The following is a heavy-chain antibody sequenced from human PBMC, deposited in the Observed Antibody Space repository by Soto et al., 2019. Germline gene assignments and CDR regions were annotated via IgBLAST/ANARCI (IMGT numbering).Heavy chain of an antibody. CDR1: GFTFSSYW. Sequence: GGSLRLSCAASGFTFSSYWMSWVRQAPGKGLEWVANIKQDGSEKYYVDSVKGRFTISRDNAKNSLYLQMNRLRAEDTAVYYCARDLRFLELSHAFDIWGQGTMVTVSS. J-gene: IGHJ3*02. V-gene: IGHV3-7*01. D-gene: IGHD3-3*01. CDR3: ARDLRFLELSHAFDI. CDR2: IKQDGSEK.